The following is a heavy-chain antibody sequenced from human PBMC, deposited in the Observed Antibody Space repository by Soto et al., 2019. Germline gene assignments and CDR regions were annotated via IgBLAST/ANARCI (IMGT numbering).Heavy chain of an antibody. Sequence: SETLSLTCTVSGGSISSGGYYWSWIRQHPGKGLEWIGYIYYSGSTYYNPSLKSRVTLSVDTSKSQFSLKLSSVTAADTAVYYCARDFTDSSGPTLGMGVWGQGTTVTVSS. CDR3: ARDFTDSSGPTLGMGV. CDR2: IYYSGST. J-gene: IGHJ6*02. V-gene: IGHV4-31*03. D-gene: IGHD6-19*01. CDR1: GGSISSGGYY.